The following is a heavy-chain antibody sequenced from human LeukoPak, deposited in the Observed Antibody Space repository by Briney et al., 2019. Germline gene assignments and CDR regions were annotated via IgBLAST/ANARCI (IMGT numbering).Heavy chain of an antibody. D-gene: IGHD5-18*01. CDR2: IIPIFGTA. CDR1: GGTFSSYA. CDR3: ASGYSYGPHYSLDFDY. V-gene: IGHV1-69*13. J-gene: IGHJ4*02. Sequence: SVKVSCKASGGTFSSYAISWVRQAPGQGLEWMGGIIPIFGTANYAQKFQGRVAITADESTSTAYMELSSLRPEDAAVYYCASGYSYGPHYSLDFDYWGQGTLVTVSS.